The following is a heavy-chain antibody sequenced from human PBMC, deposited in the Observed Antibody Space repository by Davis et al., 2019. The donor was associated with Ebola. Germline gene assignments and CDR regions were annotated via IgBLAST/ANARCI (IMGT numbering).Heavy chain of an antibody. V-gene: IGHV4-39*01. D-gene: IGHD3-16*02. CDR2: IHYSGST. CDR1: GGSISSSDYY. Sequence: MPSETLSLTCTVSGGSISSSDYYWGWIRQPPGKGLEWIGSIHYSGSTYYNPSLKSRVTISVDTSKNQFSLKLSSVTAADTAVHYCARHVLTITFGGIIEYHFDYWGQGTLVTVSS. J-gene: IGHJ4*02. CDR3: ARHVLTITFGGIIEYHFDY.